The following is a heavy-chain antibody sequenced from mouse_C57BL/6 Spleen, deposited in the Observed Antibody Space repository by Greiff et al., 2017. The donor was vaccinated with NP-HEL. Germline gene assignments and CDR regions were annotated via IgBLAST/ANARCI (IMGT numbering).Heavy chain of an antibody. V-gene: IGHV1-26*01. J-gene: IGHJ3*01. CDR2: INPNNGGT. D-gene: IGHD1-1*01. Sequence: VQLQQSGPELVKPGASVKISCKASGYTFTDYYMNWVKQSHGKSLEWIGDINPNNGGTSYNQKFKGKATLTVDKSSSTAYMELRSLTSEDSAVYYCAPHYYGSLAYWGQGTLVTVSA. CDR3: APHYYGSLAY. CDR1: GYTFTDYY.